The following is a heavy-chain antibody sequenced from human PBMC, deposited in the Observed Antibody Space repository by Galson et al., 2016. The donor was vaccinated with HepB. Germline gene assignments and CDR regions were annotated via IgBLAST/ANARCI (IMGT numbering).Heavy chain of an antibody. D-gene: IGHD2/OR15-2a*01. V-gene: IGHV3-11*06. CDR1: GFTFSDYY. CDR3: ARVVHSKAFDI. J-gene: IGHJ3*02. CDR2: ISGSSNYT. Sequence: SLRLSCAASGFTFSDYYMNWIRQAPGKGLEWVSYISGSSNYTYYADSVKGRFTISRDNAKNTLYLQMNSLRGEDTAVYYCARVVHSKAFDIWGLGTLVTVSS.